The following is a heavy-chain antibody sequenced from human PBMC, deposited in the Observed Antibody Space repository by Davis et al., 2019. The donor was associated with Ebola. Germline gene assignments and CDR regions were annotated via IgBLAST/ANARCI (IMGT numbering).Heavy chain of an antibody. V-gene: IGHV3-30*03. J-gene: IGHJ6*02. CDR1: GFSVSINY. Sequence: GESLKISCAASGFSVSINYMSWVRQAPGKGLEWVAVISYDGSHKYSADSVRGRFTISRDNSKDTLYLQMNSLRAEDTAVYYCARDIGYSDGWPDYYYYGMDVWGQGTTATVSS. CDR3: ARDIGYSDGWPDYYYYGMDV. CDR2: ISYDGSHK. D-gene: IGHD2-15*01.